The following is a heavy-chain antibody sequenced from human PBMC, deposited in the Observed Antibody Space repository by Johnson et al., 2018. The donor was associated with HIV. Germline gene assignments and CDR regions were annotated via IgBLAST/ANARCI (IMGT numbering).Heavy chain of an antibody. J-gene: IGHJ3*02. V-gene: IGHV3-20*04. CDR3: ARDGVYSSPHDAFDI. CDR1: GFTSDDYG. Sequence: VQLVESGGVVVQPGGSLRLSCVASGFTSDDYGMSWVRQAPGKGLEWVSGIYWNGGRTVYAASVKGRLTFSRDNAKNSLYLQMNSLRIEDTAVYYCARDGVYSSPHDAFDIWGQGTMVTVSS. CDR2: IYWNGGRT. D-gene: IGHD6-19*01.